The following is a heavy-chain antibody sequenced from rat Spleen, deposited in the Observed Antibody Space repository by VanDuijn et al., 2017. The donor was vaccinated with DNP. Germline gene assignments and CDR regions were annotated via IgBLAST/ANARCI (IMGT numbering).Heavy chain of an antibody. J-gene: IGHJ4*01. V-gene: IGHV2S12*01. D-gene: IGHD5-1*01. CDR2: ISSGGST. CDR1: GYSLTSYG. CDR3: ARDRLGAMDV. Sequence: QVQLKESGPGLAQPSQTLSLTCTVSGYSLTSYGVSWARQPPGKGLEWIAAISSGGSTYYNSALKSRLSISRDTSKSQVFLKMNSLQAEDTATYYCARDRLGAMDVWGQGTSVTVSS.